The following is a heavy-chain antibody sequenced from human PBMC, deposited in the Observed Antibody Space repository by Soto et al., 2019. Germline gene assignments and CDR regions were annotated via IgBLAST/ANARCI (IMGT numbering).Heavy chain of an antibody. J-gene: IGHJ6*02. CDR3: TTGSVEGI. CDR1: GVSFNEAW. CDR2: IKTSAGGGAT. V-gene: IGHV3-15*07. D-gene: IGHD2-15*01. Sequence: EVQLVESAGGLVKPGGSLRLSCVASGVSFNEAWMNWVRQAPGQGLEWVGRIKTSAGGGATNYAAPVQGRFTISRDHSKNTLNLHMNSLRTEDTAIYYCTTGSVEGIWGQGTTVIVSS.